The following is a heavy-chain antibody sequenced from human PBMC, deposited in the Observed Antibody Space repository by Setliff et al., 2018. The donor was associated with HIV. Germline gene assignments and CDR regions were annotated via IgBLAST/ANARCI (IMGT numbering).Heavy chain of an antibody. CDR3: ARPRRVRSRAWYWFDI. J-gene: IGHJ5*02. V-gene: IGHV4-38-2*01. D-gene: IGHD6-19*01. CDR1: GYSINSGFS. CDR2: IYQSGSI. Sequence: PSETLSLTFVASGYSINSGFSRAWIRQPPGQGPQWIGSIYQSGSIYYNPSLQSRVTISVDSSKNQFSLNLFSVTAADTAVYYCARPRRVRSRAWYWFDIWGQGTLVTVSS.